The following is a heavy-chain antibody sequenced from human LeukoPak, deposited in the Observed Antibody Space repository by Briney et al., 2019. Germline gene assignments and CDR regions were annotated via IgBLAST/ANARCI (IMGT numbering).Heavy chain of an antibody. CDR1: GGSISSYY. CDR2: IYYSGST. D-gene: IGHD2-21*01. J-gene: IGHJ3*02. V-gene: IGHV4-59*01. CDR3: ARAEVIAFDI. Sequence: SETLSLTCTVSGGSISSYYWSWIRQPPGKGLEWIGYIYYSGSTNYNPSLKSRVTISVDTSKNQFSLKMSALTAADTAVYYCARAEVIAFDIWGQGTMVTVSS.